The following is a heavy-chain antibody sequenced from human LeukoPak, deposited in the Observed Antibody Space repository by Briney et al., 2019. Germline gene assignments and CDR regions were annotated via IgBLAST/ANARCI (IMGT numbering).Heavy chain of an antibody. D-gene: IGHD2/OR15-2a*01. CDR2: IHRDDKT. Sequence: GGSLRLSCAASGFIVSSCYMYWVRQAPGKGLEWVSFIHRDDKTYYADSVKGRFTISRDNAKNSLYLQMNSLRAEDTAVYYCASNRFLGAFDIWGQGTMVTVSS. V-gene: IGHV3-53*01. CDR1: GFIVSSCY. CDR3: ASNRFLGAFDI. J-gene: IGHJ3*02.